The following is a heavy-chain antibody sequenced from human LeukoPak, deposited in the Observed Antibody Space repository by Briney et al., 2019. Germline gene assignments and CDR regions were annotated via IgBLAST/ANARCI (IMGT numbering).Heavy chain of an antibody. CDR3: ARVFRRRHDFSDYGRPYDAFDV. CDR1: RGSYA. J-gene: IGHJ3*01. CDR2: IMPLFGTT. V-gene: IGHV1-69*06. D-gene: IGHD4-17*01. Sequence: SVKVSCKASRGSYAISWVRQAPGQGLEWVGGIMPLFGTTNYAQNFEGRVTITADTSTNTVYMEVSSLRSEDTAIYYCARVFRRRHDFSDYGRPYDAFDVWGQGTLVTVSS.